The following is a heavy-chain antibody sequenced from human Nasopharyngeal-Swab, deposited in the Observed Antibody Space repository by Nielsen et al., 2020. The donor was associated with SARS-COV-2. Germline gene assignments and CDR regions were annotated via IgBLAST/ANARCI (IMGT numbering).Heavy chain of an antibody. CDR2: INPNTGGT. CDR1: GYTFTAYY. V-gene: IGHV1-2*06. CDR3: SLLLLLLLPFDY. Sequence: ASVKVACKTSGYTFTAYYIHWVRQAPGQGLEWMGRINPNTGGTNYAQNFQGRVTMTRDTSLSTAYRELSSLRSDDTAIYYCSLLLLLLLPFDYWGQRTLVTVSS. J-gene: IGHJ4*02.